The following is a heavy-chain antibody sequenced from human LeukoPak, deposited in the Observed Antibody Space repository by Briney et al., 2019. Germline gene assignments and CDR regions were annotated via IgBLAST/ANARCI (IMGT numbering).Heavy chain of an antibody. CDR3: ATGVAVAGLVPIDY. D-gene: IGHD6-19*01. Sequence: GGSLRLSCAASGFTFSNAWMSWVRQAPGKGLEWVGRIKRKRNGGTIDYAAPVKGRFTNSRDDSKNTLYLQMNSLKTEDTAIYYCATGVAVAGLVPIDYWGQGTLVTVSS. V-gene: IGHV3-15*01. J-gene: IGHJ4*02. CDR2: IKRKRNGGTI. CDR1: GFTFSNAW.